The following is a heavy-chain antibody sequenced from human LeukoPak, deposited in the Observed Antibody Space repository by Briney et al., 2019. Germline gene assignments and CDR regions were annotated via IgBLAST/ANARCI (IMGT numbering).Heavy chain of an antibody. CDR2: IIPILGIA. D-gene: IGHD6-6*01. V-gene: IGHV1-69*04. J-gene: IGHJ6*02. Sequence: SVKVSCKASGGTFSSYAISWVRQAPGQGLEWMGRIIPILGIANYAQKFQGRVTITADKSTSTAYMELSNLRSEDTAVYYCARVNSSSPRGYYYYGMDVWGQGTTVTVSS. CDR3: ARVNSSSPRGYYYYGMDV. CDR1: GGTFSSYA.